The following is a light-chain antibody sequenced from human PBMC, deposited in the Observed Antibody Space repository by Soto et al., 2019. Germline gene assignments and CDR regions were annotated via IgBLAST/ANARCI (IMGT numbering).Light chain of an antibody. J-gene: IGLJ1*01. Sequence: QSALAQPPAVSGSPGQSVTIACTGTSSDRASYNRVSWYLRPPATGPKLVMYEVSNRPSGIPDPFSGSNDGNTASPTIPGLQAEDEAEYYCSLYTTASTSVFGTGPKVTVL. V-gene: IGLV2-18*01. CDR2: EVS. CDR3: SLYTTASTSV. CDR1: SSDRASYNR.